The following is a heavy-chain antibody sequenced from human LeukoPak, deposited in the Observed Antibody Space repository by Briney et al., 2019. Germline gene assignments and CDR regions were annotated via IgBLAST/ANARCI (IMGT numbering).Heavy chain of an antibody. Sequence: SETLSLTCTVSGGYISSYYWSWIRQPPGKGLEWIGYIYYSGSSNYNPSLKSRVTISVDTSKNQISLKLSSVTAADTAVYYCARANRYDLYFDYWGQGTLVTASS. V-gene: IGHV4-59*01. CDR2: IYYSGSS. D-gene: IGHD5-12*01. J-gene: IGHJ4*02. CDR1: GGYISSYY. CDR3: ARANRYDLYFDY.